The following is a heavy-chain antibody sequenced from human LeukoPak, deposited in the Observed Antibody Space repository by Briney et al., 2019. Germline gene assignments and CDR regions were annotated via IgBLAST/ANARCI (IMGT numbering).Heavy chain of an antibody. CDR3: ARGGSDTAMAHDY. Sequence: GGSLRLSCAASGFTFSNHWMRWVRQAPGKGLMWVSRINRGGSRTDYADSVKGRFTISRDDAKNTLYLQLNSLSAEDTAVYFCARGGSDTAMAHDYWGQGTLVTVSS. CDR1: GFTFSNHW. V-gene: IGHV3-74*01. D-gene: IGHD5-18*01. CDR2: INRGGSRT. J-gene: IGHJ4*02.